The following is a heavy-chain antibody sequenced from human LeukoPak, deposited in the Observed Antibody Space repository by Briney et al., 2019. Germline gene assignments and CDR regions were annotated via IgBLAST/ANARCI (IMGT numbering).Heavy chain of an antibody. D-gene: IGHD5-12*01. Sequence: GGSLRLSCAASGFTFSSYGMHWVRQAPGKGLEWVAVISYDGSNKYYADSVKGRFTISRDNSKNTLYLQMNSLRAEDTAVYYCARMTGDSGYGPDDAFNIWGQGTMVTVSS. CDR3: ARMTGDSGYGPDDAFNI. CDR1: GFTFSSYG. J-gene: IGHJ3*02. V-gene: IGHV3-30*03. CDR2: ISYDGSNK.